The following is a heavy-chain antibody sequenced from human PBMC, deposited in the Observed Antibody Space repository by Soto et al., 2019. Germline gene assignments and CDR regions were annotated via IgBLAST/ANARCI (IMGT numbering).Heavy chain of an antibody. D-gene: IGHD5-12*01. J-gene: IGHJ6*02. CDR2: ISAYNGNT. Sequence: GAAVKVSCKASGYTFTSYGISWVRQAPGQGLEWMGWISAYNGNTNYAQKLQGRVTMTTDTSTSTAYMELRSLRSDDTAVYYCARDTYYSGYDRAFSAAGPYYYYYGMDVWGQGTKAPVSS. CDR1: GYTFTSYG. CDR3: ARDTYYSGYDRAFSAAGPYYYYYGMDV. V-gene: IGHV1-18*04.